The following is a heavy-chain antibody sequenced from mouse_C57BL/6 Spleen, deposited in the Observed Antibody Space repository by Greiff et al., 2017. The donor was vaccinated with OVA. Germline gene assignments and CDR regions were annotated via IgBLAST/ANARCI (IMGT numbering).Heavy chain of an antibody. CDR3: ARPDYDRYAMDY. Sequence: EVQLQQSGPELVKPGASVKIPCKASGYTFTDYNMDWVKQSHGKSLEWIGDINPNNGGTIYNQKFKGKATLTVDKSSSTAYMELRSLTAEETAVNNCARPDYDRYAMDYWGQGTSVTVSS. CDR1: GYTFTDYN. D-gene: IGHD2-4*01. V-gene: IGHV1-18*01. CDR2: INPNNGGT. J-gene: IGHJ4*01.